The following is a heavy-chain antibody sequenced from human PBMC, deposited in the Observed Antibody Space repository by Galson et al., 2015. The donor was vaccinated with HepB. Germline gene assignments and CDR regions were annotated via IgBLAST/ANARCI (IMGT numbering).Heavy chain of an antibody. D-gene: IGHD6-13*01. Sequence: SVKVSCKASGGTFSSYAISWVRQAPGQGLEWMGRIIPILGIANYAQKFQGRVTITADKSTGTAYMELSSLRSEDTAVYYCARSRIAAVYWYFDLWGRGTLVTVSS. CDR3: ARSRIAAVYWYFDL. CDR2: IIPILGIA. V-gene: IGHV1-69*04. J-gene: IGHJ2*01. CDR1: GGTFSSYA.